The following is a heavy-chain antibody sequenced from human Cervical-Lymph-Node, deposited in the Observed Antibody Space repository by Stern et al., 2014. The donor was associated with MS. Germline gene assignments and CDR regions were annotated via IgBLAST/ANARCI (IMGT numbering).Heavy chain of an antibody. Sequence: QVQLVESGPGLVKPSQTLSLTCSVSGDSISRITYYWSWIRQHPGKGLEWLGYMFYGGSTYYNPSLKSRLTISIDASKNQFSLKLSSLTAADTGVYYCARVFKATHYYYGMDVWGQGATVIVSS. CDR2: MFYGGST. CDR3: ARVFKATHYYYGMDV. J-gene: IGHJ6*02. CDR1: GDSISRITYY. V-gene: IGHV4-31*03.